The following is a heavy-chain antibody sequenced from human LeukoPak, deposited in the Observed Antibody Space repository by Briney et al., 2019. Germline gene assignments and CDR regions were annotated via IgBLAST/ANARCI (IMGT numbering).Heavy chain of an antibody. CDR3: ARAHKVMITFGGVIAGPDY. CDR2: INPNSGGT. D-gene: IGHD3-16*02. Sequence: GASVKVSCKASGYTFTGYYMHWVRQGSGQGLEWMGWINPNSGGTNYAQKFQGRVTMTRDTSISTAYMELSRLRSDDTAVYYCARAHKVMITFGGVIAGPDYWGQGTLVTVSS. J-gene: IGHJ4*02. V-gene: IGHV1-2*02. CDR1: GYTFTGYY.